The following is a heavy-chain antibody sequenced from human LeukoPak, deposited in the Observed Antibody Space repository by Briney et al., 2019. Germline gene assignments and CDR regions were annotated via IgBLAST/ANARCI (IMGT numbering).Heavy chain of an antibody. CDR2: IIPIFGTA. J-gene: IGHJ5*02. CDR3: ARDIYCSSTSCYDNWFDP. D-gene: IGHD2-2*01. Sequence: SVKVSCKASGGTFSSCAISWVRQAPGQGLEWMGGIIPIFGTANYAQKFQGRVTITTDESTSTAYMELSSLRSEDTAVYYCARDIYCSSTSCYDNWFDPWGQGTLVTVSS. V-gene: IGHV1-69*05. CDR1: GGTFSSCA.